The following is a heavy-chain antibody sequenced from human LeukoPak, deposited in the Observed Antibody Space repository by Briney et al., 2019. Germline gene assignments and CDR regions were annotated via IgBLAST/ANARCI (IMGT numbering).Heavy chain of an antibody. V-gene: IGHV3-7*01. Sequence: GGSLRLSCAASGFTFSSYWTSWVRQAPGKGLEWVANIKQDGSEKYYVDSVKGRFTISRDNAKNSLYLQMNSLRAEDTAVYYCARGSLLGYYYYYHMDVWGKGTTVTVSS. J-gene: IGHJ6*03. CDR3: ARGSLLGYYYYYHMDV. CDR1: GFTFSSYW. CDR2: IKQDGSEK. D-gene: IGHD2-15*01.